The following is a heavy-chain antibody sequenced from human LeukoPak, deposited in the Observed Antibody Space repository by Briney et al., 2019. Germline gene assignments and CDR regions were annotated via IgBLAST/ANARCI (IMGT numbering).Heavy chain of an antibody. V-gene: IGHV3-48*01. D-gene: IGHD1-26*01. J-gene: IGHJ6*03. Sequence: GGSLRLSCAASGFTFSSYSMNWVRQAPGKGLEWVSYISSSSSTIYYADSVKGRFTISRDNAKNSLYLQMNSLRAEDTAVYYCARDGTFNYYYMDVWGKGTTVTVSS. CDR1: GFTFSSYS. CDR2: ISSSSSTI. CDR3: ARDGTFNYYYMDV.